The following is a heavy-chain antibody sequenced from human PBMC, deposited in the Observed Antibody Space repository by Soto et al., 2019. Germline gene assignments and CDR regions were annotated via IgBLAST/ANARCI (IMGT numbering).Heavy chain of an antibody. CDR3: AREGVAPYYYYGMDI. Sequence: ASVKVSCKASGYTFTRSGISWARQAPGQGPEWMGWIGSYNGDTNYAQTFQGRVTMTTDTSTSTAYMELRSLRSDDTAVYYCAREGVAPYYYYGMDIWGQGTPVTVSS. CDR2: IGSYNGDT. J-gene: IGHJ6*02. D-gene: IGHD5-12*01. V-gene: IGHV1-18*01. CDR1: GYTFTRSG.